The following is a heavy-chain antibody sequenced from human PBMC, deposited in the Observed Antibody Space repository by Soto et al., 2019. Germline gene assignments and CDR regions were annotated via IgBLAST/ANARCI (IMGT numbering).Heavy chain of an antibody. CDR3: ANEYGDDFSGHFDY. V-gene: IGHV3-30*18. J-gene: IGHJ4*02. D-gene: IGHD4-17*01. CDR2: ISYDGSNK. CDR1: GFTFSSYG. Sequence: HPGGSLRLSCAASGFTFSSYGMHWVRQAPGKGLEWVAVISYDGSNKYYADSVKGRFTISRDNSKNTLYLQMNSLRAEDTAVYYCANEYGDDFSGHFDYWGQGTLVTVSS.